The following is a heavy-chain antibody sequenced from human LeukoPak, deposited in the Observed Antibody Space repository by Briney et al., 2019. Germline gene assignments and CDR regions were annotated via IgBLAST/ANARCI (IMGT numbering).Heavy chain of an antibody. D-gene: IGHD1-26*01. V-gene: IGHV3-30*03. J-gene: IGHJ4*02. Sequence: GGSLRLSCAVSGFTFSSYGMHWVRQAPGKGLEWVAVISNDGSKKYYVDSVKGRFTVSRDNPKSTLYLQMSSLRVEDTAVYYCATELVRSVGAATSDYWGQGALVTVSS. CDR2: ISNDGSKK. CDR3: ATELVRSVGAATSDY. CDR1: GFTFSSYG.